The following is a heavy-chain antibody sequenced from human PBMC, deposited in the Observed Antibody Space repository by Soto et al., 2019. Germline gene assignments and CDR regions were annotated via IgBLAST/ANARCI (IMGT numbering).Heavy chain of an antibody. CDR1: GYTFTSYG. CDR2: ISAYNGNT. CDR3: ARGRIVPTLVRSSGWYDY. D-gene: IGHD6-19*01. Sequence: QVQLVQSGAEVKKPGASVKVSCKASGYTFTSYGISWVRQAPGQGLEWMGWISAYNGNTNYAQKLQSRGTMTTDTSTSTHYKELRILRSDDTAVYYCARGRIVPTLVRSSGWYDYWGQVTLVTVSS. J-gene: IGHJ4*02. V-gene: IGHV1-18*01.